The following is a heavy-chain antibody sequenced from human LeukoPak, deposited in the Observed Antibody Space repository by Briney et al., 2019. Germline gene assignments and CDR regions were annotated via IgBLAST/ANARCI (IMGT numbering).Heavy chain of an antibody. J-gene: IGHJ4*02. Sequence: SETLSLTCTVSGGSISSSSYHWGWIRQPPGKGLEWIGSIYYSGSTYYNPSLKSRVTISVDTSKNQFSLKLSSVTAADTAVYYCARQLGEYFDYWGQGTLVTVSS. CDR2: IYYSGST. CDR3: ARQLGEYFDY. V-gene: IGHV4-39*01. CDR1: GGSISSSSYH. D-gene: IGHD3-16*01.